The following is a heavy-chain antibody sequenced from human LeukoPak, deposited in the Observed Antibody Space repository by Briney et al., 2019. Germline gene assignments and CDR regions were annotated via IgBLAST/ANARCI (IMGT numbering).Heavy chain of an antibody. J-gene: IGHJ3*02. V-gene: IGHV4-59*12. Sequence: PSETLSLTCTVSGGSISSYYWSWIRQPPGKGLEWIGYIYYSGSTYYNPSLKSRVTISVDTSKNQFSLKLSSVTAADTAVYYCARRRGAYYDFWSGPKGAFDIWGQGTMVTVSS. CDR1: GGSISSYY. CDR2: IYYSGST. D-gene: IGHD3-3*01. CDR3: ARRRGAYYDFWSGPKGAFDI.